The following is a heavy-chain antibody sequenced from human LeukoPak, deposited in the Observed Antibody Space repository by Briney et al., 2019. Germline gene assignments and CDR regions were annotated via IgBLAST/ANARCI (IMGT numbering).Heavy chain of an antibody. D-gene: IGHD3-16*01. Sequence: PGGSLRLSCAASGFTSSSYWMDWVRQAPEKGLVWVSRISSDGSWTRYADSVKGRFTISRDNAQNTLYLQMNSLRAEDTAVYYCVSYGRPWGQGTLVTVSS. J-gene: IGHJ5*02. CDR2: ISSDGSWT. CDR1: GFTSSSYW. V-gene: IGHV3-74*01. CDR3: VSYGRP.